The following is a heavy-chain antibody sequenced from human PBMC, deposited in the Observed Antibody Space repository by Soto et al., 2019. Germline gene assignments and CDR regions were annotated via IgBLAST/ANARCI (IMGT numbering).Heavy chain of an antibody. CDR1: GFTFSSYA. J-gene: IGHJ5*02. CDR2: ISYDGSNK. D-gene: IGHD3-16*01. Sequence: QVQLVESGGGVVQPGRSLRLSCAASGFTFSSYAMHWVRRAPGKGLEWVAVISYDGSNKYYADSVKGRFTISRDNSKNTLYLQMNSLRAEDTAVYYCAHGGVVHPWGQGTLVTVSS. V-gene: IGHV3-30-3*01. CDR3: AHGGVVHP.